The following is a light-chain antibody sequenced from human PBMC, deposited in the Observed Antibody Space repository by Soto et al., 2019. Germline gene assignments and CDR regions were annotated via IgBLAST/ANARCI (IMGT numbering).Light chain of an antibody. CDR1: QSVRSSY. V-gene: IGKV3-20*01. CDR3: HQYDSSPKT. J-gene: IGKJ1*01. CDR2: GAS. Sequence: ELVLMHSPCTLSLSPGERATLSCRARQSVRSSYSAWYQQQTGQAPRLLIYGASRRATGMPHRFSGTGSGTHFTLTISRLEPEDFAVYYCHQYDSSPKTFGQGTKVDIK.